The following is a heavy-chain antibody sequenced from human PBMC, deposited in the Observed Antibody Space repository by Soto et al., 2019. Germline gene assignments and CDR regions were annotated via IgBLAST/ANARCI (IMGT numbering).Heavy chain of an antibody. D-gene: IGHD3-9*01. CDR3: ARHGELRSGDHCYRLVV. CDR2: IIPIFGTA. V-gene: IGHV1-69*01. Sequence: KVSFKASERTFSSYAISWVRQAPGQGLEWMGGIIPIFGTANYAQKFQGRVTITADESTSTAYMELSSLRSDDTAVYYCARHGELRSGDHCYRLVVCGPGTTDLVSS. CDR1: ERTFSSYA. J-gene: IGHJ6*02.